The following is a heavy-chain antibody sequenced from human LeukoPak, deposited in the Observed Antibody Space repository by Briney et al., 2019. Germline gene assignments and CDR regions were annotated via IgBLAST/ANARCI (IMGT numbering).Heavy chain of an antibody. CDR1: GFTFDRYP. J-gene: IGHJ4*02. CDR3: ARDAGWSPFY. Sequence: PGRSLRLSCAASGFTFDRYPMHWVRQAPGKGLEWVAHVASDGSYKYYADSVKGRFTISRDNSKNTLFLQMNSLRAEDTGVYYCARDAGWSPFYWGQGTLVTVSS. V-gene: IGHV3-30*04. CDR2: VASDGSYK. D-gene: IGHD6-19*01.